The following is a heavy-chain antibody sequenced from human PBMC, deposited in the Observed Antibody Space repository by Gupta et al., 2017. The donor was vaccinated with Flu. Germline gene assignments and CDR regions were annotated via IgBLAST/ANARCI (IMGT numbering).Heavy chain of an antibody. D-gene: IGHD5-12*01. J-gene: IGHJ2*01. CDR2: IKSKTDGGTT. Sequence: EVQLVESGGGLVKPGGSLRLSCAASGFNLSNAWTSWVRQAPGKGLGWVGRIKSKTDGGTTDYAAPVKGRFTISRDDSKNTLYLQMNSLKTEETAVYYCTTDSKRGWLHQSFNYWYFGLWGRSTLVTVSS. V-gene: IGHV3-15*01. CDR1: GFNLSNAW. CDR3: TTDSKRGWLHQSFNYWYFGL.